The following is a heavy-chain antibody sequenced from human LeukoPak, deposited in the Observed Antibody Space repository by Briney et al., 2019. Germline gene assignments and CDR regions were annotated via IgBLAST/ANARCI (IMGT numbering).Heavy chain of an antibody. CDR2: IIPILGIA. V-gene: IGHV1-69*04. CDR1: GGTFSSYA. J-gene: IGHJ3*02. Sequence: SVKVSCKASGGTFSSYAISWVRQAPGQGLEWMGRIIPILGIANYAQKFQGRVTITADKSTSTAYMELSSLRSEDTAVYYCAREGHGSGSYYTLDAFDIWGQGTMVTVSS. CDR3: AREGHGSGSYYTLDAFDI. D-gene: IGHD3-10*01.